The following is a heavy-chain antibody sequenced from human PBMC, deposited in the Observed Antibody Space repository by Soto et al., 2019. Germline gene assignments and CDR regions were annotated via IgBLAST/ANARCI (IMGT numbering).Heavy chain of an antibody. CDR1: GGSFSTYA. J-gene: IGHJ6*02. Sequence: SVKVSCKASGGSFSTYAISWVRQAPGQGLEWMGGIIPIFGTPNYAQKFQGRVTITADRSTSTAYLELNSLRSEDTAVYYCAAPRTDGYKVPDPSPYSYYGLDVRGQGTTVTVSS. D-gene: IGHD5-12*01. V-gene: IGHV1-69*06. CDR2: IIPIFGTP. CDR3: AAPRTDGYKVPDPSPYSYYGLDV.